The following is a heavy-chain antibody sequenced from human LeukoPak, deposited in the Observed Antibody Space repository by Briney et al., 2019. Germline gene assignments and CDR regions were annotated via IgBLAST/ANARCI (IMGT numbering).Heavy chain of an antibody. CDR2: ISGSGGST. D-gene: IGHD2-2*01. V-gene: IGHV3-23*01. CDR1: GFTFSSYA. Sequence: GGSLRLSCAASGFTFSSYAMSWVRQAPGKGLEWVSAISGSGGSTYYADSVKGRFTISRDNSKNTLYLQMNSLRAEDTAVYYCAKTTPLYCSSTSCHVGWFDPWGQGTLVTVSS. J-gene: IGHJ5*02. CDR3: AKTTPLYCSSTSCHVGWFDP.